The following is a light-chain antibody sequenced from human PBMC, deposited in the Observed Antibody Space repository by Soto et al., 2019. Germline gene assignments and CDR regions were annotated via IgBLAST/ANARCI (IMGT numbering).Light chain of an antibody. J-gene: IGKJ1*01. Sequence: EVGVSRSPAPVSVSPEDRATLSSRASQSVISNLAWYQQKPVQAPRVLIYDASTRATGIPARFSGGGSGAEYTLTISSLQSEDFAVYYCQQDDKWPRTFGQGTKVDIK. CDR2: DAS. CDR3: QQDDKWPRT. CDR1: QSVISN. V-gene: IGKV3-15*01.